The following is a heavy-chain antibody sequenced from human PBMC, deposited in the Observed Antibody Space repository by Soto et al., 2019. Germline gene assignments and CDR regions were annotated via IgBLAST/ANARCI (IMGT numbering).Heavy chain of an antibody. CDR1: GFTFSTYW. J-gene: IGHJ6*02. CDR3: ARGLKGYYGTDV. D-gene: IGHD3-22*01. V-gene: IGHV3-74*01. CDR2: INSDWSTT. Sequence: EVQLVESGGGLVQPGGSLRLSCAASGFTFSTYWMHWVRQAPGKGLVWVSRINSDWSTTNYADSVKGQFTISRDNAKNTLFLQMDSLRAEDTAIYYCARGLKGYYGTDVWGQGTTVTVSS.